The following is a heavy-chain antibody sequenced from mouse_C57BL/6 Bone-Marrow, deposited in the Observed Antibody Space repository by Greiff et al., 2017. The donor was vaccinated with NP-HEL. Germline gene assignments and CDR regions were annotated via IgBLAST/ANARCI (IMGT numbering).Heavy chain of an antibody. Sequence: VQLVESGAELVKPGASVKISCKASGYAFSGYWMNWVKQRPGKGLEWIGQIYPGDGDTNYNGKFKGKATLTADKSSITAYMQLSSLTSEDSAVYFCARNYGNDFDYWGQGTTLTVSS. CDR3: ARNYGNDFDY. J-gene: IGHJ2*01. D-gene: IGHD2-1*01. CDR1: GYAFSGYW. CDR2: IYPGDGDT. V-gene: IGHV1-80*01.